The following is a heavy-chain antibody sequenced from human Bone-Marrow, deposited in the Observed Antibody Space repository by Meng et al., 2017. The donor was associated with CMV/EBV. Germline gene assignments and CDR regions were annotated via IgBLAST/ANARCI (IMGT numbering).Heavy chain of an antibody. CDR1: GGSISSSSYY. CDR2: IYYSGST. V-gene: IGHV4-39*01. D-gene: IGHD2-2*01. J-gene: IGHJ6*02. CDR3: VRLTSTRYYYYGMDV. Sequence: SETLSLTCTVSGGSISSSSYYWGWIRQPPGKGLEWIGSIYYSGSTYYNPSLKSRVTISVDTSKNQFSLKLSSVTAADTAVYYCVRLTSTRYYYYGMDVWGQGTTVTVSS.